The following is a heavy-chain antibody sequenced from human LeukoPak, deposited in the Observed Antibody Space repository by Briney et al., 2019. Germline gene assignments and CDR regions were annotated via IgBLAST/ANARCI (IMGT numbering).Heavy chain of an antibody. Sequence: PSETLSLTCAVYGGSFSGYYWSWIRQPPGKGLEWIGEINHSGSTNYNPSLKSRVTISVDTSKNQFSLKLSSVTAADTAVYYCARGMTTYSWWPGDYWGQGTLVTVSS. V-gene: IGHV4-34*01. CDR1: GGSFSGYY. J-gene: IGHJ4*02. CDR3: ARGMTTYSWWPGDY. CDR2: INHSGST. D-gene: IGHD2-15*01.